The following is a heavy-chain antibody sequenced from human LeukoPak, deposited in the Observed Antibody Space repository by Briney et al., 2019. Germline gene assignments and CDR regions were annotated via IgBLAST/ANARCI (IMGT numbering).Heavy chain of an antibody. CDR2: ISADGSST. V-gene: IGHV3-74*01. Sequence: GGSLRLSCAASGFTFNSHWMHWVRQAPGRGLVWVSGISADGSSTRYADSVNGRFTISRDNDKSTLYLQMNSLRAEDTAVYYCGRDGQGSTPLDYWGQGTLVTVSS. CDR1: GFTFNSHW. D-gene: IGHD1-26*01. CDR3: GRDGQGSTPLDY. J-gene: IGHJ4*02.